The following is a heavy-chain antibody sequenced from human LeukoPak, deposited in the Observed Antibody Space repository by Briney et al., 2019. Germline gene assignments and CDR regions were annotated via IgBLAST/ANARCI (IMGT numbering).Heavy chain of an antibody. V-gene: IGHV4-34*01. J-gene: IGHJ4*02. CDR2: INHSGST. CDR3: ARIGRAHGRRYFDY. Sequence: SETLSLTCAVYGGSFSGYYWSWIRQPPGKGLEWIGEINHSGSTNYNPSLKSRVTISVDTSKNQFSLKLSPVTAADTAVYYCARIGRAHGRRYFDYWGQGTLVTVSS. D-gene: IGHD1-26*01. CDR1: GGSFSGYY.